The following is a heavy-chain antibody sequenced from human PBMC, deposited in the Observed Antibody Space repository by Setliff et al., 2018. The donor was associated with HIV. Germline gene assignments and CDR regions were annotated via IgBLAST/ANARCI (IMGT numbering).Heavy chain of an antibody. V-gene: IGHV1-69*13. CDR2: IIPIFGTA. Sequence: GASVKVSCKASGYSLTSYSINWVRQAPGQGLEWMGGIIPIFGTANYAQKFQGRVTITADESTSTAYMELSSLRSEDMAVYYCARSLERQWLVPYYMDVWGKGTTVTVSS. D-gene: IGHD6-19*01. CDR3: ARSLERQWLVPYYMDV. CDR1: GYSLTSYS. J-gene: IGHJ6*03.